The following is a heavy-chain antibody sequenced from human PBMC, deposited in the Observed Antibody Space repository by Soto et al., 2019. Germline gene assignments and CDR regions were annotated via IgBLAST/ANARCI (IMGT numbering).Heavy chain of an antibody. CDR1: GGSISSSNW. V-gene: IGHV4-4*02. CDR2: IYHSGST. J-gene: IGHJ6*02. Sequence: LSLTCAVSGGSISSSNWWSWVRQPPGKGLEWIGEIYHSGSTNYNPSLKSRVTISVDKSKNQFSLKLSSVTAADTAVYYCASSRQNYGLYYGMDVWGQGTTVTVSS. D-gene: IGHD1-7*01. CDR3: ASSRQNYGLYYGMDV.